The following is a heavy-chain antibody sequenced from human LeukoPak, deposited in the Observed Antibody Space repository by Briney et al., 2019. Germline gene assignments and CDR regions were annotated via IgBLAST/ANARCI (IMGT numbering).Heavy chain of an antibody. D-gene: IGHD3-3*01. CDR2: IYYSGST. J-gene: IGHJ4*02. Sequence: SETLSLTCTVSGGSISSYYWSWLRQPPGKGLEWIGYIYYSGSTNYNPSLTSRVIISVDTSKNQFSLKLSSVTAADTAVYYCARADFWSGPVDYWGQGTLVTVSS. CDR1: GGSISSYY. CDR3: ARADFWSGPVDY. V-gene: IGHV4-59*01.